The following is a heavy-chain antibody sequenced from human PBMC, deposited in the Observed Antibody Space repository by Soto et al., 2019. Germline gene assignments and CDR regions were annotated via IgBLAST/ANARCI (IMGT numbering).Heavy chain of an antibody. Sequence: ASVKVSCKASGYTFTGYYMHWVRQAPGKGLEWMGGFDPEDGETIYAQKFQGRVTMTEDTSTDTAYMELSSLRSEDTAVYYCATSNGGTNYNWFDPWGQGTLVTVSS. CDR2: FDPEDGET. V-gene: IGHV1-24*01. CDR3: ATSNGGTNYNWFDP. D-gene: IGHD2-8*01. CDR1: GYTFTGYY. J-gene: IGHJ5*02.